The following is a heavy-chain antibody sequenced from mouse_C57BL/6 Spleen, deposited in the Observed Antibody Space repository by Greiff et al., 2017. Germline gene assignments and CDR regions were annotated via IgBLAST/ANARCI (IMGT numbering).Heavy chain of an antibody. CDR2: IHPNSGST. CDR1: GYTFTSYW. CDR3: ARGDYSNYSFAY. Sequence: QVQLKQPGAELVKPGASVKLSCKASGYTFTSYWMHWVKQRPGQGLEWIGMIHPNSGSTNYNEKFKSKATLTVDKSSSTAYMQLSSLTSEDSAVYYCARGDYSNYSFAYWGQGTLVTVSA. V-gene: IGHV1-64*01. D-gene: IGHD2-5*01. J-gene: IGHJ3*01.